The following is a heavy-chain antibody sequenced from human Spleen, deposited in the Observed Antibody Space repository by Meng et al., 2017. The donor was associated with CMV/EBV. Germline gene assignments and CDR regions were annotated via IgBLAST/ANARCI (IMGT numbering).Heavy chain of an antibody. CDR1: GFTFSRYW. J-gene: IGHJ4*02. Sequence: GESLKISCAASGFTFSRYWMTWVRQAPGKGLEWLANINQDGNDIYSVDSMRGRFTISRDNAKNSVYLHLNSLRAEDTALYYCARDTYQLPSWWGQGTLVTVSS. CDR3: ARDTYQLPSW. D-gene: IGHD2-2*01. V-gene: IGHV3-7*03. CDR2: INQDGNDI.